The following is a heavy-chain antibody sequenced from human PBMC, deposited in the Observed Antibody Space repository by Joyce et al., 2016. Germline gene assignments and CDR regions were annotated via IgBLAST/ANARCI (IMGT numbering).Heavy chain of an antibody. V-gene: IGHV3-21*01. D-gene: IGHD2-8*01. Sequence: EVQLVESGGGLVKPGGSLTLSCAASGFAFSDYTMNGVRQAPGKGREWVSTMTSRSSYMFYADAGKGRFTISRDNVKNSLFLQMSSLRAADTAVYYCARSYCTSGNCREYLHYYYMDVWGKGTTVTVSS. J-gene: IGHJ6*03. CDR1: GFAFSDYT. CDR2: MTSRSSYM. CDR3: ARSYCTSGNCREYLHYYYMDV.